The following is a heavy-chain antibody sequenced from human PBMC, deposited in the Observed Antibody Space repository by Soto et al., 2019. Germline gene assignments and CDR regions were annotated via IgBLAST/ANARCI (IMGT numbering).Heavy chain of an antibody. Sequence: SETLSLTCTVSGGSISSYYWSWIRQPPGKGLEWIGYIYYSGSTNYNPSLKSRVTISVDTSKNQFSLKLSSVTAADTAMYFCARDRNLKGYYGMDGWGQGTTVTVSS. V-gene: IGHV4-59*01. J-gene: IGHJ6*02. CDR2: IYYSGST. CDR1: GGSISSYY. CDR3: ARDRNLKGYYGMDG.